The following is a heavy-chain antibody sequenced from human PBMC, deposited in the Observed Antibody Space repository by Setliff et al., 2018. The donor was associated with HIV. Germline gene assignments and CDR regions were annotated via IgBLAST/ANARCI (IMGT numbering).Heavy chain of an antibody. D-gene: IGHD1-26*01. CDR1: GYSISSGYY. CDR3: ARDGGLSITWEGPRSGFDP. CDR2: IYHSGST. V-gene: IGHV4-38-2*02. Sequence: SSETLSLTCAASGYSISSGYYWGWIRQSPGKGLEWIGSIYHSGSTYYNLPLKSRVTISVDTSKNQFSLKLTSVTAADTAVYYCARDGGLSITWEGPRSGFDPWGQGTLVTV. J-gene: IGHJ5*02.